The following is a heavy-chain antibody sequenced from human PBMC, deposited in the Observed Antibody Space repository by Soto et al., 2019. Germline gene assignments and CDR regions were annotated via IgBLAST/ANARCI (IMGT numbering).Heavy chain of an antibody. CDR1: GGSISSGYY. J-gene: IGHJ4*02. V-gene: IGHV4-31*03. CDR3: ARAPGDYFDY. CDR2: IYYSGST. Sequence: QVQLQESGPGLVKPSQTLSLTCTVSGGSISSGYYWSWIRQHPGKGLEWIVYIYYSGSTYYNPSLMCRVTMSVDTSKNQFSLKLSSVTAADTAVYYCARAPGDYFDYWGQGTLVTVSS.